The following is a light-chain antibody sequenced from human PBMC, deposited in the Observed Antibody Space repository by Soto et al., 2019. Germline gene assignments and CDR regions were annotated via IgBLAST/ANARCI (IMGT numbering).Light chain of an antibody. CDR3: QQYGSSPVT. CDR2: GVS. J-gene: IGKJ3*01. V-gene: IGKV3-20*01. CDR1: QSVSSSY. Sequence: EIVLTQSPGTLSLSPGERVTLSCRASQSVSSSYLAWYQQKPGQAPRLLMYGVSSRATGIPDRFSGSGSGIDFTLTISRLEPEDFAVYYCQQYGSSPVTFGPGTKVDIK.